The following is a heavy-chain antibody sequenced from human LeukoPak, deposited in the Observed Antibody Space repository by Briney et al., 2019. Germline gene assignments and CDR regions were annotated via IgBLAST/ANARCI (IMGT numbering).Heavy chain of an antibody. Sequence: SETLSLTCTVSGGSISSYYWSWIRQPPGKGLEWIGYIYYSGPTNYNPSLKSRVTMSVDTSKNQFSLKLSSVTAADTAGYYCARVGSCSSTSCYSEDYYYYMDVWGKGTTVTVSS. V-gene: IGHV4-59*01. CDR2: IYYSGPT. D-gene: IGHD2-2*01. CDR1: GGSISSYY. CDR3: ARVGSCSSTSCYSEDYYYYMDV. J-gene: IGHJ6*03.